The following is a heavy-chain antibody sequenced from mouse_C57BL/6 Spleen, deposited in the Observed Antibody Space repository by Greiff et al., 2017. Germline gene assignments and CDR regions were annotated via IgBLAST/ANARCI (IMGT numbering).Heavy chain of an antibody. D-gene: IGHD1-1*01. Sequence: QVQLQQPGAELVRPGTSVKLSCKASGYTFTSYWMHWVKQRPGQGLEWIGVIDPSDSYTNYNLKFKGKATLTVDTSSSTAYMQLSSLTSEDSAVYYCARYGSSYDYWGQGTTLTVSS. J-gene: IGHJ2*01. V-gene: IGHV1-59*01. CDR2: IDPSDSYT. CDR3: ARYGSSYDY. CDR1: GYTFTSYW.